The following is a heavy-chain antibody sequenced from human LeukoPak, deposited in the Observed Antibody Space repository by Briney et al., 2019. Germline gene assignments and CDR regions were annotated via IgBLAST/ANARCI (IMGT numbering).Heavy chain of an antibody. Sequence: ASVKVSCKTSGYTFTSYDINWVRQATGQGLEWMGWMNPNSGNKGYAQKFKGRVTMTRNTSISTAYMELSSLRSEDTAVYYCARGRGSGWYLVDYWGQGTLVTVSS. CDR1: GYTFTSYD. D-gene: IGHD6-19*01. CDR3: ARGRGSGWYLVDY. V-gene: IGHV1-8*01. J-gene: IGHJ4*02. CDR2: MNPNSGNK.